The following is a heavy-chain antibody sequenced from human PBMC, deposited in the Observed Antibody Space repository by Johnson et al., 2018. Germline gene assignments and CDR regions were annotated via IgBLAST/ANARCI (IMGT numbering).Heavy chain of an antibody. CDR3: AKLGGLLGELYYYYMDV. Sequence: VQLVESGEGLVQPGGSLRLSCAASGFTFSSYWMHWVRQAPGKGLVWVSRINSDGSSTSYADSVKGRFTISRDNAKNTLYLQMNSLRAEETAVYYCAKLGGLLGELYYYYMDVWGKGTTVTVSS. CDR2: INSDGSST. D-gene: IGHD3-16*01. J-gene: IGHJ6*03. V-gene: IGHV3-74*02. CDR1: GFTFSSYW.